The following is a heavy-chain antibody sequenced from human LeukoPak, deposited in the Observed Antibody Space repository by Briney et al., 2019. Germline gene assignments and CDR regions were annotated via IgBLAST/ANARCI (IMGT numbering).Heavy chain of an antibody. J-gene: IGHJ4*02. CDR1: GFTFSSYG. CDR3: ARPQGSSPLFGY. CDR2: IRYDGSNK. V-gene: IGHV3-30*02. Sequence: PGGSLRLSCAASGFTFSSYGMHWVRQAPGKGLEWVAFIRYDGSNKYYADSVKGRFTISRDNSKNTLYLQMNSLRAEDTAVYYCARPQGSSPLFGYWGQGTLVTVSS. D-gene: IGHD6-6*01.